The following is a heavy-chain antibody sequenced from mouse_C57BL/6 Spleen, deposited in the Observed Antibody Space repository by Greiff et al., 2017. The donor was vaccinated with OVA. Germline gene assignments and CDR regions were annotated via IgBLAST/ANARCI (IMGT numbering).Heavy chain of an antibody. Sequence: QVHVKQSGAELVKPGASVKLSCKASGYTFTEYTIHWVKQRSGQGLEWIGWFYPGSGSIKYNEKFKDKATLTADKSSSTVYMELSRLTSEDSAVYFCARHEEEDSSGYVFAYWGQGTLVTVSA. V-gene: IGHV1-62-2*01. J-gene: IGHJ3*01. D-gene: IGHD3-2*02. CDR3: ARHEEEDSSGYVFAY. CDR2: FYPGSGSI. CDR1: GYTFTEYT.